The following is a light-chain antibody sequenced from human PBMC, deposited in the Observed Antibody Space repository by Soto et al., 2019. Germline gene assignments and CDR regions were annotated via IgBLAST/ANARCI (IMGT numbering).Light chain of an antibody. CDR3: QQYGTSRWT. J-gene: IGKJ1*01. Sequence: EIVLTQSPGTLSLSPGEKATLSCRASQSVSSSYLAWYQQKPGQAPRLLIYGASSRATGIPDRFSGSGFATDFTLTISRLEPEDFAVYYCQQYGTSRWTFGQGTKVDIK. CDR1: QSVSSSY. CDR2: GAS. V-gene: IGKV3-20*01.